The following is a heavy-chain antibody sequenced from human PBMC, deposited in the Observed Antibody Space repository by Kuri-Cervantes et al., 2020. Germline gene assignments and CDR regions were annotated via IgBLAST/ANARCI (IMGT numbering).Heavy chain of an antibody. Sequence: SGPTLVKPTQTLTLTCTCSGFSLNTTGVAVGWIRQAPGQALEWLALISWDGDIRYRPSLKNRITITKDTSKNQVVLTMTRMDPVDTATYFCAHRQGQWMTYYDYWGQGTLVTVSS. CDR1: GFSLNTTGVA. CDR3: AHRQGQWMTYYDY. D-gene: IGHD6-19*01. J-gene: IGHJ4*02. V-gene: IGHV2-5*02. CDR2: ISWDGDI.